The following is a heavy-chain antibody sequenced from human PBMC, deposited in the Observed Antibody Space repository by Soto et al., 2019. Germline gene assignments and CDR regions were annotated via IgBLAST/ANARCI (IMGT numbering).Heavy chain of an antibody. CDR1: GFTFSSYA. J-gene: IGHJ4*02. CDR3: ARDPVSSSWFDY. CDR2: ISYDGSNK. D-gene: IGHD6-13*01. Sequence: GGSLRLSCAASGFTFSSYAMHWVRQAPGKGLEWVAVISYDGSNKYYADSVKGRFTISRDNSKNTLYLQMNSLRAEDTAVYYCARDPVSSSWFDYWGQGTLVTVSS. V-gene: IGHV3-30*04.